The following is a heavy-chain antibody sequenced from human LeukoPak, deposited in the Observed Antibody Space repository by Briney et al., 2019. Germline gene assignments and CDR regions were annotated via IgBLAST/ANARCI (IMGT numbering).Heavy chain of an antibody. Sequence: GGSLRLSCAASGFTFSNYSMNWVRQAPGKGLEWVSYISRSSTTIYYADSVKGRFTISRDNAKNLLYLQMSSLRAEDTAVYYCARENVRWSYLDSWGQGTLVSVSS. V-gene: IGHV3-48*04. CDR2: ISRSSTTI. D-gene: IGHD3-3*01. J-gene: IGHJ4*02. CDR1: GFTFSNYS. CDR3: ARENVRWSYLDS.